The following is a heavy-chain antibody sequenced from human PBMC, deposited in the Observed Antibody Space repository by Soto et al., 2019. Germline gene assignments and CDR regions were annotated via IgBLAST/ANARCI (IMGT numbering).Heavy chain of an antibody. V-gene: IGHV4-59*08. CDR3: ARGGGAVAGRIANNWFDP. Sequence: SETLSLTCTVSGGSISSYYWSWIRQPPGKGLEWIGYIYYSGSTNYNPSLKSRVTISVDTSKNQFSLKLSSVTAADTAVYYCARGGGAVAGRIANNWFDPWGQGTLVTVSS. CDR1: GGSISSYY. J-gene: IGHJ5*02. D-gene: IGHD6-19*01. CDR2: IYYSGST.